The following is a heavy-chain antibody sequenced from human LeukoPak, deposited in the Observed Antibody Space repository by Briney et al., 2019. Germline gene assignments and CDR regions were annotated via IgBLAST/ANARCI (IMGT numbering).Heavy chain of an antibody. J-gene: IGHJ4*02. CDR1: GFTFSSYA. CDR2: ISYDGSNK. V-gene: IGHV3-30-3*02. CDR3: AKPKSDGSGSYYDY. D-gene: IGHD3-10*01. Sequence: GRSLRLSCAASGFTFSSYAMHWVRQAPGKGLEWVAVISYDGSNKYYAGSVKGRFTISRDNAKNSLYLQMNSLRAEDTALYYCAKPKSDGSGSYYDYWGQGTLVTVSS.